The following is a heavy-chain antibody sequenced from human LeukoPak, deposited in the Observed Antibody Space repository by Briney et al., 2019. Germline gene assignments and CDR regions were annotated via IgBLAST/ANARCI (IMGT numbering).Heavy chain of an antibody. D-gene: IGHD3-9*01. J-gene: IGHJ4*02. Sequence: GRPLRLSCRASRFSFSDYGMHWVRQAPGKGLEWVAVISYDGSNKYYADSVKGRFTISRDNSKNTLYLQMNSLRAEDTAVYYCAKDSPTGYSYYFDYWGQGTLVTVSS. CDR1: RFSFSDYG. CDR3: AKDSPTGYSYYFDY. V-gene: IGHV3-30*18. CDR2: ISYDGSNK.